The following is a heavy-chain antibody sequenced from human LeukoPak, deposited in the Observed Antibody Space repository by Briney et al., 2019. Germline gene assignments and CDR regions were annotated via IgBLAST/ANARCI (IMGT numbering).Heavy chain of an antibody. CDR3: ASHSIAVAGPPLGY. CDR1: GFTFSSYA. V-gene: IGHV3-30-3*01. D-gene: IGHD6-19*01. J-gene: IGHJ4*02. Sequence: GGSLRLSCAASGFTFSSYAMHWVRQAPGKGLEWVAVISYDGSNKYYADSVKGRFTISRDNAKNSLYLQMNSLRAEDTAVYYCASHSIAVAGPPLGYWGQGTLVTVSS. CDR2: ISYDGSNK.